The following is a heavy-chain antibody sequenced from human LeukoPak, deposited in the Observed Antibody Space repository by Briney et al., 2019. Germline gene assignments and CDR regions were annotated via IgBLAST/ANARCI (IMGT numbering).Heavy chain of an antibody. J-gene: IGHJ3*02. CDR2: INPKSGGT. CDR1: GYTFTDYF. D-gene: IGHD3-3*01. Sequence: SVKVSCKASGYTFTDYFMNWVRQAPGQGLEWMGWINPKSGGTVYAQKSQGRVTMTRDTSSSTAYMELSRLRFDDTVVYYCARGPRITIFGVVMANDAFDIWGQGTMVTVSS. CDR3: ARGPRITIFGVVMANDAFDI. V-gene: IGHV1-2*02.